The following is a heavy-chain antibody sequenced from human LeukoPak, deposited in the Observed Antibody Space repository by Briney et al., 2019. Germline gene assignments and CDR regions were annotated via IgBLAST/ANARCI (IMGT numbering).Heavy chain of an antibody. CDR1: GFTFSSYE. D-gene: IGHD1-26*01. CDR3: ARGGTGATKRYYYYGMDV. V-gene: IGHV3-48*03. J-gene: IGHJ6*04. CDR2: ISTSGSTM. Sequence: GGSLRLSCAASGFTFSSYEMNWVRQAPGKGLEWVSYISTSGSTMYYADSVKGQFTISRDNAKNSLYLQMNSLRAEDTAVYYCARGGTGATKRYYYYGMDVWGEGTTVTVSS.